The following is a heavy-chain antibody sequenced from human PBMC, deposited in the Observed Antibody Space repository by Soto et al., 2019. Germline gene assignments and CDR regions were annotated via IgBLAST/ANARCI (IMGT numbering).Heavy chain of an antibody. Sequence: EAQLVESGGGLVKPGGSLRLSCAASGFTFSTYSMNWVRQAPGKGLEWVSSISSSRGYRSYADSVKGRFTISRDNAKNSLYLKMDSLRAEDTAVYYCARGRCINTNMDYWGQGTLVTVSS. CDR3: ARGRCINTNMDY. CDR2: ISSSRGYR. V-gene: IGHV3-21*01. D-gene: IGHD2-15*01. J-gene: IGHJ4*02. CDR1: GFTFSTYS.